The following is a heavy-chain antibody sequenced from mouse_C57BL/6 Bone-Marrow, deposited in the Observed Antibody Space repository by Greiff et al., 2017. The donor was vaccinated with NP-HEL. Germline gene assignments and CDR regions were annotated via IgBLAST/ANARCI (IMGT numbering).Heavy chain of an antibody. CDR1: GFSLTSYA. D-gene: IGHD3-1*01. Sequence: QVQLQQSGPGLVAPSQSLSITCTVSGFSLTSYAISWVRQPPGKGLEWLGVIWTGGGTNYNSALKSRLSISKDNSKSQVFLKMNSLQTDDTARYYCARESYGLTPYAMDYWGQGTSVTVSS. CDR2: IWTGGGT. J-gene: IGHJ4*01. V-gene: IGHV2-9-1*01. CDR3: ARESYGLTPYAMDY.